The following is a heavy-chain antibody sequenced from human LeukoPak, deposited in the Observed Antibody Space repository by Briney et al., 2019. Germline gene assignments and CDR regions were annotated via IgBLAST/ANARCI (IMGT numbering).Heavy chain of an antibody. J-gene: IGHJ5*02. CDR3: ARERNSGWFDP. V-gene: IGHV3-74*03. D-gene: IGHD1-14*01. CDR1: GFTLSEYW. CDR2: INSDGSRT. Sequence: GGSLRLSCAASGFTLSEYWMHWVRQAPGKGLVWVSRINSDGSRTTYADSVKGRFTISRDNAKNTVSLQMNSLRAEDTAVYYCARERNSGWFDPWGQGTLVTVSS.